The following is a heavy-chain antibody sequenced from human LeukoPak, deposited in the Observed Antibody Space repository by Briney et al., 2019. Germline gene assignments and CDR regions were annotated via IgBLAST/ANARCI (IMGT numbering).Heavy chain of an antibody. V-gene: IGHV4-34*01. CDR1: GGSFSGYY. D-gene: IGHD5-18*01. CDR3: ARGSPIQQTYRHYYYMDV. CDR2: INHSGST. Sequence: SETLSLTCAVYGGSFSGYYWSWLRQPPGKGLEWIGEINHSGSTNYNPSLKSRVTISVDTSKNQFSLTLSSVTAADTAVYYCARGSPIQQTYRHYYYMDVWGKGTTVTVSS. J-gene: IGHJ6*03.